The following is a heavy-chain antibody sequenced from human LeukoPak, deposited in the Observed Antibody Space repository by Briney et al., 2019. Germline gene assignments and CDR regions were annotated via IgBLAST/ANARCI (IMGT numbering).Heavy chain of an antibody. CDR3: QRVVTDYYYYYGMDV. CDR2: INHSGST. D-gene: IGHD3-22*01. J-gene: IGHJ6*02. CDR1: GGSFSGYY. Sequence: SETLSLTCAVYGGSFSGYYWSWIRQPPGKGLEWIGEINHSGSTNYNPSLKSRVTISVDTSKNQFSLKLSSVTAADTAVYYCQRVVTDYYYYYGMDVWGQGTTVTVSS. V-gene: IGHV4-34*01.